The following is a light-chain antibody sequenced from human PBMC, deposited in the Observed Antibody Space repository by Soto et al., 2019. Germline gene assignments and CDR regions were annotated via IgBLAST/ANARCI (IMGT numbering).Light chain of an antibody. CDR1: QTFRNN. V-gene: IGKV3-15*01. Sequence: EIVMTQSPATLSVSPGERATLSCRACQTFRNNLAWYQQKPGQAPRLLFYGASTRAADIPARFSGSGSGTEFTLTISSLQSEDFAVYYCQQYDVWPLTFGGGTKVEI. CDR3: QQYDVWPLT. CDR2: GAS. J-gene: IGKJ4*01.